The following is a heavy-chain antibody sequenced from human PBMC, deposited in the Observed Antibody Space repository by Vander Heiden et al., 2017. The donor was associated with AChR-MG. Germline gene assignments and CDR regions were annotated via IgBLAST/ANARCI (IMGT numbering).Heavy chain of an antibody. CDR3: ARNPRSGGSIDY. D-gene: IGHD3-16*01. CDR2: ISSRGSTR. J-gene: IGHJ4*02. V-gene: IGHV3-11*01. CDR1: GFPFSNYY. Sequence: QVPLVESGGGLRKPGGSLRLSCAASGFPFSNYYMSWIRQAPGKGLEWVAYISSRGSTRYYADSVKGRFTISRDNAKNSLYLQMNSLRAEDTAVYYCARNPRSGGSIDYWGQGTLVTVSS.